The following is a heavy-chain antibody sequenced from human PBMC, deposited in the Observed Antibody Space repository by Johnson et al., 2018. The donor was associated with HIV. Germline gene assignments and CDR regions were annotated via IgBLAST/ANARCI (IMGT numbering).Heavy chain of an antibody. Sequence: QVQLVESGGGVVQPGRSLRLSCAASGFTFSTYGMHWVRQAPGKGLEWVAVMWYDGSNKYYADSVKGRFTISRDNSKNTLYLQMNSRRAEETAVYYCAKDQWSSSWTNDAFAIWGQGTMVSVSS. CDR1: GFTFSTYG. V-gene: IGHV3-33*06. D-gene: IGHD6-13*01. CDR2: MWYDGSNK. J-gene: IGHJ3*02. CDR3: AKDQWSSSWTNDAFAI.